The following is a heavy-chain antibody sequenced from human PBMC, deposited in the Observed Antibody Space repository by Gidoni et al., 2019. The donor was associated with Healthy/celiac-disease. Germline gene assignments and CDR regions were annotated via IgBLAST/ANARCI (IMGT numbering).Heavy chain of an antibody. D-gene: IGHD3-10*01. CDR1: GFTFSSYW. Sequence: EVQLVESGGGLVQPGGSLSLSCAASGFTFSSYWMSWVRQAPGKGLEWVANIKQDGSEKYYVDSVKGRFTISRDNAKNSLYLQMNSLRAEDTAVYYCARDPARLWFGELFGWGQGTLVTVSS. CDR3: ARDPARLWFGELFG. CDR2: IKQDGSEK. J-gene: IGHJ4*02. V-gene: IGHV3-7*03.